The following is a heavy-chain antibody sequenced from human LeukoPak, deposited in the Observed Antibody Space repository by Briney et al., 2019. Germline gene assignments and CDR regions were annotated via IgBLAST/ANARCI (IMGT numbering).Heavy chain of an antibody. CDR1: GDSVSSNSAA. D-gene: IGHD3-3*01. V-gene: IGHV6-1*01. Sequence: SQTLSLTCAISGDSVSSNSAAWNWIRQSPSRGLEWLGRTYYRSKWYNDYAESVKSRITINPDTSKNQFSLRLNSVTPEDTAVYYCARTRRPVLRFLEWLSGGVFFDYWGQGTLVTVSS. CDR2: TYYRSKWYN. J-gene: IGHJ4*02. CDR3: ARTRRPVLRFLEWLSGGVFFDY.